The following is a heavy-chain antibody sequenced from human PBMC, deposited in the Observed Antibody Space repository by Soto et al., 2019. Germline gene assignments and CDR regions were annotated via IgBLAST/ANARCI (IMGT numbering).Heavy chain of an antibody. CDR3: AVTKILGWGQQLG. CDR1: GFTFSSIA. Sequence: EVQLLESGGGLVQPGGSLRLSCAASGFTFSSIAMSWGRQDPGKGLEWVSAISGSGANKYYADTVMGRFTISRDTSKNTLYLQMNSMRAEKTVIYLCAVTKILGWGQQLGWGQGTLVTVSS. D-gene: IGHD6-13*01. J-gene: IGHJ4*02. CDR2: ISGSGANK. V-gene: IGHV3-23*01.